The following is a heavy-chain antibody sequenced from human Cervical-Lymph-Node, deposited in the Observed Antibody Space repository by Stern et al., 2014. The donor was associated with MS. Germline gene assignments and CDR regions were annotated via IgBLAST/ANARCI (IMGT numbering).Heavy chain of an antibody. Sequence: VQLEESGAEVKEPGASVKVSCKASGYTFSVYHMHWVRQAPGQGLEWMGVINPSAGSTTYAQNFQGRVTMTRDTSTSTVYMELSSLRSEDTAVYYCARIWAHGMDVWGQGTTVTVSS. CDR1: GYTFSVYH. CDR2: INPSAGST. CDR3: ARIWAHGMDV. V-gene: IGHV1-46*01. D-gene: IGHD3-16*01. J-gene: IGHJ6*02.